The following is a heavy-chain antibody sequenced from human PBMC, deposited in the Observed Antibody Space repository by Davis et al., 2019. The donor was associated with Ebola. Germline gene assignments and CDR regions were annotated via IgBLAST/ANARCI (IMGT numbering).Heavy chain of an antibody. CDR1: GFHFNRYG. J-gene: IGHJ6*02. Sequence: PGGSLRLSCAASGFHFNRYGMYWFRLAPGKGLEWLSYIGSNSDHINYAEFIKGRFTISRDNARDSLSLHMSGLRDDDTAVYYCARRIILDSRGGVDVWGQGTTVIVSS. CDR2: IGSNSDHI. CDR3: ARRIILDSRGGVDV. V-gene: IGHV3-48*02. D-gene: IGHD2-8*02.